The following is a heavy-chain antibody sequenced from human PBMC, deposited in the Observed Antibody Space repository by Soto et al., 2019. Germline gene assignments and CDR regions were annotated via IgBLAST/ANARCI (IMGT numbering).Heavy chain of an antibody. J-gene: IGHJ4*01. CDR1: GFIFSIHE. Sequence: GGSLRLSCAASGFIFSIHEMNWVRQAPGKGLEWVSYISSSGVATYYADSVKGRFTISRDNAKNSLYLQMNSLRAEDTAVYYCAREPRLDGIEYWGHGT. V-gene: IGHV3-48*03. CDR2: ISSSGVAT. D-gene: IGHD6-19*01. CDR3: AREPRLDGIEY.